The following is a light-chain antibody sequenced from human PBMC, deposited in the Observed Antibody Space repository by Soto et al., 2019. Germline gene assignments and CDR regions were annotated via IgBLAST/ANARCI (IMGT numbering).Light chain of an antibody. CDR3: QQYNNWPRDT. CDR2: RAS. Sequence: IVMTQSPATLSVSLGERATLSCRASQSINSNLAWYQQKPGQAPRLLMFRASIRAAGFPARFSGSGSGTEFNITISSLQSDDSAVYYCQQYNNWPRDTFGGGTKVDIK. CDR1: QSINSN. J-gene: IGKJ4*01. V-gene: IGKV3-15*01.